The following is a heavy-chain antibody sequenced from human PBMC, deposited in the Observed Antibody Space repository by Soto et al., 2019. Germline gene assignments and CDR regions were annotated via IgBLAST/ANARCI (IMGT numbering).Heavy chain of an antibody. CDR3: ARAPLTIYDTSGYYDL. J-gene: IGHJ5*02. Sequence: LRLSCAASGFTFSNSGMHWVRPAPGRGLEWVAIIWFDGSTQYYADSVKGRFTISRDNSKNTLFLQMNSLRAEDTAVYYCARAPLTIYDTSGYYDLWGQGTLVTVSS. D-gene: IGHD3-22*01. CDR1: GFTFSNSG. V-gene: IGHV3-33*01. CDR2: IWFDGSTQ.